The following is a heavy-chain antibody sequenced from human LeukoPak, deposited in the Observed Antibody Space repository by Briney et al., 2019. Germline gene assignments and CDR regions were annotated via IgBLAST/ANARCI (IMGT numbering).Heavy chain of an antibody. V-gene: IGHV4-38-2*02. Sequence: SETLSLTCTVSGYSISSGYYWGWIRQPPGKGLEWIGSIYHSGSTYYNPSLKSRVTISVDTSKNQFSLKLSSVTAADTAVYYCARGPTITRYNWAFDYWGQGTLVTVSS. CDR1: GYSISSGYY. CDR3: ARGPTITRYNWAFDY. J-gene: IGHJ4*02. D-gene: IGHD1-20*01. CDR2: IYHSGST.